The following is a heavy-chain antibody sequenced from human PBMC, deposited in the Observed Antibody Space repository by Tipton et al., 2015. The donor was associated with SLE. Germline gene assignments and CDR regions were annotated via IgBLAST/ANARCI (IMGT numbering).Heavy chain of an antibody. V-gene: IGHV4-34*01. CDR2: INHTGGT. J-gene: IGHJ2*01. D-gene: IGHD6-13*01. CDR3: ARVRGVAAAGKTNWYFDL. CDR1: GGSFSDYY. Sequence: TLSLTCAVYGGSFSDYYWSWIRQTPGEGLEWIGEINHTGGTYCNPSFKSRVTISVDTSKNQFSLKLSSVTAADTAVYYCARVRGVAAAGKTNWYFDLWGRGTLVTVSS.